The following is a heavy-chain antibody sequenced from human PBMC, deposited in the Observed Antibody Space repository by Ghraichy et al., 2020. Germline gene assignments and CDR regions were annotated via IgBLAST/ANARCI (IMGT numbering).Heavy chain of an antibody. J-gene: IGHJ3*02. D-gene: IGHD3-22*01. V-gene: IGHV6-1*01. CDR1: GDSVSSNSAA. CDR3: ARSEYYYDSSGYFKLNDAFDI. Sequence: SQTLSLTCAISGDSVSSNSAAWNWIRQSPSRGLEWLGRTYYRSKWYNDYAVSVKSRITINPDTSKNQFSLQLNSVTPEDTAVYYCARSEYYYDSSGYFKLNDAFDIWGQGTMVTVSS. CDR2: TYYRSKWYN.